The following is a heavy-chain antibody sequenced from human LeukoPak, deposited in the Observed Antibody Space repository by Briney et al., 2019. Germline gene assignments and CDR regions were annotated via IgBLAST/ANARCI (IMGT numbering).Heavy chain of an antibody. CDR1: GGSIIGFY. CDR2: IYSSGNT. D-gene: IGHD3-22*01. CDR3: ARDLGNYYDAPIAFDI. Sequence: SESLSLTCTVSGGSIIGFYWTWIRQPPGKGLEWIGYIYSSGNTNYNPSLKSRITMTRDTSTSTVYMELSSLRSEDTAVYYCARDLGNYYDAPIAFDIWGQGTMVTVSS. J-gene: IGHJ3*02. V-gene: IGHV4-59*01.